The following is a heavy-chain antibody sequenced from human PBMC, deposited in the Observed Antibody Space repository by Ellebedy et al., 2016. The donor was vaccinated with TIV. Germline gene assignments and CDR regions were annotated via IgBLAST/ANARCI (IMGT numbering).Heavy chain of an antibody. V-gene: IGHV1-2*02. CDR1: GYTFTGYY. J-gene: IGHJ6*02. CDR2: INPNSGGT. Sequence: ASVKVSXKASGYTFTGYYMHWVRQAPGQGLEWMGWINPNSGGTNYAQKLQGRVTMTTDTSTSTAYMELRSLRSDDTAVYYCARAYSGYGYYYGMDVWGQGTTVTVSS. D-gene: IGHD5-12*01. CDR3: ARAYSGYGYYYGMDV.